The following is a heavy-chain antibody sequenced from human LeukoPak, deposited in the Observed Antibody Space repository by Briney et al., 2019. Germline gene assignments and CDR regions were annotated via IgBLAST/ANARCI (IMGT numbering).Heavy chain of an antibody. V-gene: IGHV3-30*18. D-gene: IGHD2-8*02. Sequence: GGSLRLSCAASGFTFSSYGMHWVRQAPGKGLEWVAVISYDGSNKYYADSVKGRFTISRDNSKSTLYLQMNSLRAEDTAVYYCAKDLVRHYYYYMDVWGKGTTVTVSS. CDR1: GFTFSSYG. CDR3: AKDLVRHYYYYMDV. J-gene: IGHJ6*03. CDR2: ISYDGSNK.